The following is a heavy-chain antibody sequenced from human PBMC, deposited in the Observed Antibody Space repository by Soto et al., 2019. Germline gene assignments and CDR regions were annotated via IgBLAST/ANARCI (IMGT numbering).Heavy chain of an antibody. CDR3: ARDQLLHYYYGMDF. D-gene: IGHD2-2*01. V-gene: IGHV4-34*01. CDR1: GGSFSGYY. CDR2: INHSGST. J-gene: IGHJ6*02. Sequence: XETLSLPAPVYGGSFSGYYWSWIRQPPGKGLEWIGEINHSGSTNYNPSLKSRVTISVDTSKNQFSLKLSSVTAADTAVYYCARDQLLHYYYGMDFWGQGTTVTVSS.